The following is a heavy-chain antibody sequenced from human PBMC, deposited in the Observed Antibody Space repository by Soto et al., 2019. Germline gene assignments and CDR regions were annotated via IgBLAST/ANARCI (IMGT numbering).Heavy chain of an antibody. Sequence: QVQLVQSGAEVKKPGSSVKVSCKASVGTFSSYTISWVRQAPGQGLEWMGRIIPILGIANYARKFQGRVTITADKSTSTAYMELSSLRSEDTAVYYCHYGGNHLDYYYYGMDVWGQGTTVTVSS. CDR3: HYGGNHLDYYYYGMDV. CDR1: VGTFSSYT. D-gene: IGHD4-17*01. CDR2: IIPILGIA. J-gene: IGHJ6*02. V-gene: IGHV1-69*02.